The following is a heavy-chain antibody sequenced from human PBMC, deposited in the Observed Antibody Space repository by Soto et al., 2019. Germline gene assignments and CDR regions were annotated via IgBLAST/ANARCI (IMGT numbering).Heavy chain of an antibody. CDR1: GFNFSTYG. V-gene: IGHV3-30*18. J-gene: IGHJ6*02. CDR2: ISYDGSKE. D-gene: IGHD6-19*01. Sequence: QEQLAESGGGVVQPGSSLRLSCAASGFNFSTYGMHWVRQVPGQGPEWVAVISYDGSKETYADSVKGRFTSSRDHSKNALYLQMISLRVEDTALYYCAKEGRQWLIYYYYGMDVWGQGNSVTVSS. CDR3: AKEGRQWLIYYYYGMDV.